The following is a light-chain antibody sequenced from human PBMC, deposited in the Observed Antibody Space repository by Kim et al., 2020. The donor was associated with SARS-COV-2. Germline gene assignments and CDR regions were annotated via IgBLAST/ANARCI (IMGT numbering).Light chain of an antibody. CDR3: QQYGRSPRT. CDR1: QRVSSSY. V-gene: IGKV3-20*01. CDR2: GES. Sequence: LSPGERTTLSCKASQRVSSSYLAGYKKKPGQAPRLLIYGESSRATGIPDRFSGSGSGTDFTLTISRLEPEEFAVYYCQQYGRSPRTFGQGTKLEI. J-gene: IGKJ2*02.